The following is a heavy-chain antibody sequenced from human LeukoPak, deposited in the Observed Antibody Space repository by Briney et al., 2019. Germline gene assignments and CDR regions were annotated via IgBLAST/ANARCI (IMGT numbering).Heavy chain of an antibody. J-gene: IGHJ4*02. D-gene: IGHD3-10*01. V-gene: IGHV1-24*01. CDR3: ATYGSGSYYRSPFDY. CDR2: FDPENGET. CDR1: GYTLTELS. Sequence: ASVKVSCKVSGYTLTELSMHWVRQAPGKGLEWMGGFDPENGETIYAQKFQGRVTMTEDTSTDTAYMELSSLRSEDTAVYYCATYGSGSYYRSPFDYWGQGTLVTVSS.